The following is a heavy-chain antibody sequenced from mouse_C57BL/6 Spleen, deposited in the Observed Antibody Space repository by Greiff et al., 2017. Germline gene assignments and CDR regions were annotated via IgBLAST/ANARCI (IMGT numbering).Heavy chain of an antibody. Sequence: QVTLKVSGPGILQPSQTLSLTCSFSGFSLRTFGMGVGWIRQPSGKGLEWLAHIWWDDDKYYNPALKSRLTISKDTSKNQVFLKIANVDTADTATYYCARMTTVVAPYAMDYWGQGTSVTVSS. CDR1: GFSLRTFGMG. V-gene: IGHV8-8*01. CDR2: IWWDDDK. J-gene: IGHJ4*01. CDR3: ARMTTVVAPYAMDY. D-gene: IGHD1-1*01.